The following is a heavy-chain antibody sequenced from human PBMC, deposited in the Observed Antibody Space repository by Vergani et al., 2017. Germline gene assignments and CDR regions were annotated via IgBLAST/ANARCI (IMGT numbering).Heavy chain of an antibody. CDR2: ISAYNGNT. D-gene: IGHD2-2*01. J-gene: IGHJ6*02. CDR3: ARDCSSTSCDYYYGMDV. CDR1: GYTFTSYG. Sequence: QVQLVQSGAEVKKPGASVKVSCKASGYTFTSYGISWVRQAPGQGLEWMGWISAYNGNTNYAQKLQGRVTMTTDTSTSTAYMELRSLRSDDTAVYYCARDCSSTSCDYYYGMDVWGQGTTVTVSS. V-gene: IGHV1-18*01.